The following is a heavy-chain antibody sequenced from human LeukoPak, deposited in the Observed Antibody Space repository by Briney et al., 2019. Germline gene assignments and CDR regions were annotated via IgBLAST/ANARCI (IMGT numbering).Heavy chain of an antibody. J-gene: IGHJ4*02. CDR2: ISWNSGSM. CDR3: AKDNSAMVYVFDY. CDR1: GFTFDDYA. Sequence: PGGSLRLSCAASGFTFDDYAMHWVRQAPGKGLEWVSGISWNSGSMGYADSVKGRFTISRDNAKDSLYLQMNSLRAEDTALYYCAKDNSAMVYVFDYWGQGTLVTVSS. D-gene: IGHD5-18*01. V-gene: IGHV3-9*01.